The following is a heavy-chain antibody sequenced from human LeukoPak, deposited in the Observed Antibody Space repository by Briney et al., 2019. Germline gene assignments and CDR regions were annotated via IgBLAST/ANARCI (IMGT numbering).Heavy chain of an antibody. J-gene: IGHJ3*02. CDR3: ARWVSGLGYCSSTSCYGAFDI. CDR2: ISTYNGNT. CDR1: GYTFTKYG. Sequence: GASVKVSCKASGYTFTKYGITWVRQAPGQGLEWMGWISTYNGNTNYAQKLQGRVTMTTDTSTSTAYMELRSLISDDAAVYYCARWVSGLGYCSSTSCYGAFDIWGQGAMVTVSS. D-gene: IGHD2-2*01. V-gene: IGHV1-18*01.